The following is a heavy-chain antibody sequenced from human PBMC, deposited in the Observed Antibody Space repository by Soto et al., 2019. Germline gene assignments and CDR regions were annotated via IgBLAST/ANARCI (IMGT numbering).Heavy chain of an antibody. V-gene: IGHV4-34*01. CDR1: GGSFSGYY. CDR2: INHSGST. J-gene: IGHJ4*02. D-gene: IGHD3-10*01. CDR3: ARETYYYGSGSYYIEN. Sequence: SETLSLTCPVYGGSFSGYYWSWLRQPPGKGLEWIGEINHSGSTNYNPSLKSRVTISVDTSKNQFSLKLSSVTAADTAVYYCARETYYYGSGSYYIENWGQGTLVTVSS.